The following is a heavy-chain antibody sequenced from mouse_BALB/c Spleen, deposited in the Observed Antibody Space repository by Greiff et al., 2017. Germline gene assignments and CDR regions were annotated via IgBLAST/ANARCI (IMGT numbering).Heavy chain of an antibody. Sequence: QVQLQQPGAELVKPGASVKLSCKASGYTFTSYWMHWVKQRPGQGLEWIGEINPSNGRTNYNEKFKSKATLTVDKSSSTAYMQLSSLTSEDSAVYYCARNDYPDYWGQGTTLTVSS. CDR3: ARNDYPDY. CDR2: INPSNGRT. D-gene: IGHD2-4*01. V-gene: IGHV1S81*02. J-gene: IGHJ2*01. CDR1: GYTFTSYW.